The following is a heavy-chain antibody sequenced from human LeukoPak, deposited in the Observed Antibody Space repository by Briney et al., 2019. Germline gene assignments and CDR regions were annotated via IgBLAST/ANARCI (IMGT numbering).Heavy chain of an antibody. J-gene: IGHJ4*02. CDR1: GFTFSSYT. CDR2: ISGSGDST. CDR3: AREYCGGDCGMRPIDY. V-gene: IGHV3-23*01. D-gene: IGHD2-21*02. Sequence: GGSLRLSCAASGFTFSSYTMRWVRQAPGKGLEWVSAISGSGDSTYYADSVKGRFTISRDNSKNTLYLQMNSLRAEDTTVYYCAREYCGGDCGMRPIDYWGQGTLVTVSS.